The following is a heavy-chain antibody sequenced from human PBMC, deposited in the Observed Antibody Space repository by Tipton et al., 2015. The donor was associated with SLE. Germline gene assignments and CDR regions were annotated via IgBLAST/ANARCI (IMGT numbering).Heavy chain of an antibody. J-gene: IGHJ6*03. CDR3: TSPSYCSTTGCYGYYYYYYMDV. Sequence: SLRLSCTASGFTFGDSALIWVRQAPGKGLEWVGFFRGKTFGGTTEYAASVKGRFTISRDDSKSIAYLQMNSLKTEDTAVYYCTSPSYCSTTGCYGYYYYYYMDVWGKGTTVIVSS. CDR1: GFTFGDSA. CDR2: FRGKTFGGTT. V-gene: IGHV3-49*04. D-gene: IGHD2-2*01.